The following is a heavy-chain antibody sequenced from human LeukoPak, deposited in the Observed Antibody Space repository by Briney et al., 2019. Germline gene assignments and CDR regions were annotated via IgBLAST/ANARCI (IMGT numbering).Heavy chain of an antibody. J-gene: IGHJ4*02. CDR3: ARGREIHGGSDTKLDDY. CDR1: GYTLTGYD. CDR2: ISPRSGDT. V-gene: IGHV1-2*02. Sequence: GASVKVSCKPSGYTLTGYDIHWVRQAPGQGREWMGWISPRSGDTSYAQKFQGRVTMTRDTSINTVDMDLSGLTSDDTAVFYCARGREIHGGSDTKLDDYWGQGTLVTVSS. D-gene: IGHD3-10*01.